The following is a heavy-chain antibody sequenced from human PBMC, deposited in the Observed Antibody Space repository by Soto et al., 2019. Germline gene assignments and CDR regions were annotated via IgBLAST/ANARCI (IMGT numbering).Heavy chain of an antibody. Sequence: GGSLRLSCAASGFTFSSYGMHWVRQAPGKGLEWVAVIWYDGSNKYYADSVKGRFTISRDNSKNTLYLQMNSLRAEDTAVYYCARVGDCSSTSCSHRRRNYYGMDVWGQGTTVTVSS. CDR2: IWYDGSNK. D-gene: IGHD2-2*01. CDR3: ARVGDCSSTSCSHRRRNYYGMDV. V-gene: IGHV3-33*01. J-gene: IGHJ6*02. CDR1: GFTFSSYG.